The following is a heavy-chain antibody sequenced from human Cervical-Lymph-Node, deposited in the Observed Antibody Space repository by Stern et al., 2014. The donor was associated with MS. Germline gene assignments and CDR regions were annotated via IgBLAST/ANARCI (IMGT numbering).Heavy chain of an antibody. CDR1: GWTFTYLY. D-gene: IGHD5-12*01. CDR3: VRSPLQQTGSDDWYFDV. J-gene: IGHJ2*01. V-gene: IGHV1-45*02. Sequence: QLVESGAEVRKAGSSVRLSCKASGWTFTYLYLHWVRQAPGQPLEWMGRIIPYNGNTKYAPKFQHRVTIIREPSLTPTFLEMTSLTSEDTAMYYCVRSPLQQTGSDDWYFDVWGRGTLGTVS. CDR2: IIPYNGNT.